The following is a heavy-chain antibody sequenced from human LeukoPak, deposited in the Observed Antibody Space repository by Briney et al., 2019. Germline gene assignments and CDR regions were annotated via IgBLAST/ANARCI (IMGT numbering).Heavy chain of an antibody. CDR2: ISSSSYI. J-gene: IGHJ4*02. CDR3: ARDLNTMVRGVTPDY. V-gene: IGHV3-21*01. Sequence: GGSLRLSCAASGFTFSSYSMNWVRQAPGKGLEWVSSISSSSYIYYADSVKGRFTISRDNAMNSLYLQMNSLRAEDTAVYYCARDLNTMVRGVTPDYWGQGTLVTVSS. D-gene: IGHD3-10*01. CDR1: GFTFSSYS.